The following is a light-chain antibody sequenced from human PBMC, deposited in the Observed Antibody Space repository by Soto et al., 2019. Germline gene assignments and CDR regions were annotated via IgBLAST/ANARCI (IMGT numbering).Light chain of an antibody. CDR3: LQDHISPLP. J-gene: IGKJ4*01. CDR2: AAS. V-gene: IGKV1-6*02. CDR1: QDIRKD. Sequence: AIQMTQSPSSLSASVGDRVTITCRASQDIRKDLGWYQQKPGKAPKLLIYAASDLESGVPSRFSGSGSGTDFSLTISSLLPEDFVTYYCLQDHISPLPFGGGTKVDIK.